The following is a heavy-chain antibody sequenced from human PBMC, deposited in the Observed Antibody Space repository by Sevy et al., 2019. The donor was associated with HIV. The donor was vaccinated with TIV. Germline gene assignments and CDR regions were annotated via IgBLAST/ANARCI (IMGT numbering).Heavy chain of an antibody. Sequence: GVSLRLSCAASGFTFSDYYMSWIRQAPGKGLEWVSYISSSGSTIYYADSVKGRFTISRDNAKNSLYLQMNSLRAEDTAVYYCARESTYYDSLDIWGQGTMVTVSS. J-gene: IGHJ3*02. V-gene: IGHV3-11*01. CDR3: ARESTYYDSLDI. CDR2: ISSSGSTI. D-gene: IGHD3-3*01. CDR1: GFTFSDYY.